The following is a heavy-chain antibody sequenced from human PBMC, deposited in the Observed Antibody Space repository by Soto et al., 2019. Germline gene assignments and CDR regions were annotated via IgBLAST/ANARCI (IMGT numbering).Heavy chain of an antibody. V-gene: IGHV6-1*01. CDR3: ARGSEGQLAQFDY. CDR2: TYYRSKWYN. J-gene: IGHJ4*02. CDR1: GDSVSSNSAA. Sequence: SQTLSLTCAISGDSVSSNSAAWNLIRQSPSRGLEWLGRTYYRSKWYNDYAVSVKSRITINPDTSKNQFSLQLNSVTPEDTAVYYCARGSEGQLAQFDYWGQGTLVTVSS. D-gene: IGHD6-6*01.